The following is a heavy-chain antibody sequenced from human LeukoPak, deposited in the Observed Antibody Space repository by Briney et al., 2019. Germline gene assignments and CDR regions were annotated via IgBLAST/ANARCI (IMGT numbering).Heavy chain of an antibody. V-gene: IGHV3-30*02. D-gene: IGHD5-18*01. Sequence: HPGGSLRLSCAASGFTFSSYGMHWVRQAPGKGLEWVAFIRYDGSHKYYADSVKGRFTISRDNSKNTLYLQMNSLRADDTAVYYCGRDGRLIQLWFDPWGQGTLVTVSS. CDR2: IRYDGSHK. CDR1: GFTFSSYG. CDR3: GRDGRLIQLWFDP. J-gene: IGHJ5*02.